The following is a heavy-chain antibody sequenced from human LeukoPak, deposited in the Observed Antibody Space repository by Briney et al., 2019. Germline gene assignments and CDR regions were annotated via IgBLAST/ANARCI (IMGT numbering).Heavy chain of an antibody. CDR2: IYYSGST. J-gene: IGHJ4*02. CDR1: GGSISSYY. CDR3: ARLRTTVTMGVYFDY. V-gene: IGHV4-59*08. D-gene: IGHD4-11*01. Sequence: SETLSLTCTVSGGSISSYYWSWIRQPPGKGLEWIGYIYYSGSTNYNPSLKSRVTISVDTSKSQFSLKLSSVTAADTAVYYCARLRTTVTMGVYFDYWGQGTLVTVSS.